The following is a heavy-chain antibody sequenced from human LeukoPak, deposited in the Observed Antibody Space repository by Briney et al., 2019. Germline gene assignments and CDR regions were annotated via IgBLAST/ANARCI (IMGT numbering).Heavy chain of an antibody. CDR3: ARDLTTAGSY. CDR2: ISYDGSNK. J-gene: IGHJ4*02. CDR1: GFTFSSYA. V-gene: IGHV3-30-3*01. D-gene: IGHD4-17*01. Sequence: GRSLRLSCAASGFTFSSYAMHRVRQAPGKGLEWVAVISYDGSNKYYADSVKGRFTISRDNSKNTLYLQMNSLRAEDTAVYYCARDLTTAGSYWGQGTLVTVSS.